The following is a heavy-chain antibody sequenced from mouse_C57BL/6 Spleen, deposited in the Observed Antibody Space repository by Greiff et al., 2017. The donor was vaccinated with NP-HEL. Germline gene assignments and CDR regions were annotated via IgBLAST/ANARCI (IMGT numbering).Heavy chain of an antibody. CDR2: IYPGDGDT. J-gene: IGHJ4*01. CDR3: ARRIYYYGSSPYYAMDY. V-gene: IGHV1-82*01. Sequence: VKLQESGPELVKPGASVKISCKASGYAFSSSWMNWVKQRPGKGLEWIGRIYPGDGDTNYNGKFKGKATLTADKSSSTAYMQLSSLTSEDSAVYFCARRIYYYGSSPYYAMDYWGQGTSVTVSS. CDR1: GYAFSSSW. D-gene: IGHD1-1*01.